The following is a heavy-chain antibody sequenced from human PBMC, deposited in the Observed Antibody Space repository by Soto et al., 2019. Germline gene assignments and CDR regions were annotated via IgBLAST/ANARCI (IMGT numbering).Heavy chain of an antibody. CDR3: ARDLDGENFDY. Sequence: SVKVSCKASGGTFSSYTISWVRQAPGQGLEWMGRIIPILGIANYAQKFQGRVTITADKSTSTAYMELSSLRSEDTAVYYCARDLDGENFDYWGQGTLVTVSS. CDR2: IIPILGIA. CDR1: GGTFSSYT. D-gene: IGHD4-17*01. J-gene: IGHJ4*02. V-gene: IGHV1-69*04.